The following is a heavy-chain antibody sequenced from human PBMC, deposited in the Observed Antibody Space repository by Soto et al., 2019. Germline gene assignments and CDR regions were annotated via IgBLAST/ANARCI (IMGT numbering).Heavy chain of an antibody. CDR1: GFTFSNYS. V-gene: IGHV3-23*01. J-gene: IGHJ5*02. Sequence: GGSLRLSCAASGFTFSNYSMSWVRQAPGEGLEWVSGISSSGAITYYADSVKGRFTISRDNSENTLYLQMNSLRGEDTAVYYCAKGGINCFDPWGQGTLVTVSS. CDR3: AKGGINCFDP. CDR2: ISSSGAIT. D-gene: IGHD3-10*01.